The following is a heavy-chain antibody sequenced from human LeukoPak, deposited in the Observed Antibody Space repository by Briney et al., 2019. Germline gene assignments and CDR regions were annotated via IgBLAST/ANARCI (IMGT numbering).Heavy chain of an antibody. D-gene: IGHD6-13*01. CDR3: ARHKGSSWSYYFDY. CDR1: GGSISSYY. J-gene: IGHJ4*02. V-gene: IGHV4-59*08. CDR2: IYYSGST. Sequence: SETLSLTCTVSGGSISSYYWSWIRQPPGKGLEWIGYIYYSGSTNYNPSLKSRVTISVDTSKNQFSLKLSSVTAADTAVYYCARHKGSSWSYYFDYWGQGTLVTISS.